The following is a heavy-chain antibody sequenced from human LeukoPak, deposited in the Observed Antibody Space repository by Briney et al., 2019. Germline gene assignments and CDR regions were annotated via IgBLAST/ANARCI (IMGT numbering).Heavy chain of an antibody. J-gene: IGHJ3*02. CDR1: GFTFSSYS. CDR2: ISSSSSYI. CDR3: ARDGGAWGAFDI. Sequence: AGGSLRLSCAASGFTFSSYSMNWVRQAPGKGLEWVSSISSSSSYIYYADSVKGRFTISRDNAKNSLYLQMNSLRAEDTAVYYCARDGGAWGAFDIWGQGTMVTVSS. D-gene: IGHD3-16*01. V-gene: IGHV3-21*01.